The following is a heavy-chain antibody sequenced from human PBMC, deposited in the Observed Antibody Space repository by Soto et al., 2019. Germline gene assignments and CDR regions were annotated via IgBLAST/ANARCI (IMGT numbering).Heavy chain of an antibody. J-gene: IGHJ6*02. D-gene: IGHD6-6*01. CDR1: EYTFTSYY. V-gene: IGHV1-46*01. Sequence: GASVKVSCKASEYTFTSYYMHWVRQAPGQGLEWMGIINPSGGSTSYARKFQGRVTMTRDTSTRTVYMELSSLRSEDTAVYYCARTNSDSSYYYYYGMDVWGQGTTVTVSS. CDR3: ARTNSDSSYYYYYGMDV. CDR2: INPSGGST.